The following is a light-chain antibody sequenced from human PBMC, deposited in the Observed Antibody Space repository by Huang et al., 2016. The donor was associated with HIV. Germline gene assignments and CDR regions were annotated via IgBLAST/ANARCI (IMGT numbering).Light chain of an antibody. CDR1: QSVINY. CDR2: GAS. J-gene: IGKJ2*03. V-gene: IGKV3-20*01. CDR3: QQYDSSPS. Sequence: EILLTQSPGTLSLSPGERATLSCRASQSVINYLAWYQQKPGQAPRLLIYGASSRATGIPDRFRGSGSGTDGTLTISRLEPEDFAVYYCQQYDSSPSFGQGTKLEI.